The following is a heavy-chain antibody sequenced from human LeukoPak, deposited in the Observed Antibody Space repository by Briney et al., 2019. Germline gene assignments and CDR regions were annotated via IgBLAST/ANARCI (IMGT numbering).Heavy chain of an antibody. CDR3: ARDREYCSSTSCYSSSGYFDL. CDR2: INPSGGST. J-gene: IGHJ2*01. V-gene: IGHV1-46*03. Sequence: ASVKVSCKASGYTFIGYYMHWVRQAPGQGLEWMGIINPSGGSTSYAQKFQGRVTMTRDTSTSTVYMELSSLRSEDTAVYYCARDREYCSSTSCYSSSGYFDLWGRGTLVTVSS. D-gene: IGHD2-2*01. CDR1: GYTFIGYY.